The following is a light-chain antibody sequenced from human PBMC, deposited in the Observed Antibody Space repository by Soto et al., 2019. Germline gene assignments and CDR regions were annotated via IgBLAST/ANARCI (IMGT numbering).Light chain of an antibody. CDR2: GNI. Sequence: QSVLTQPPSGSGAPGQRVTISCTGSSSNIGAGYDVHWYQQRPGTAPKLLIFGNINRPSGVPDRFSGSKSGPSASLAITGLQAEDEGDYSCKSYDSNLSARYVFGTGTKVTVL. CDR1: SSNIGAGYD. J-gene: IGLJ1*01. V-gene: IGLV1-40*01. CDR3: KSYDSNLSARYV.